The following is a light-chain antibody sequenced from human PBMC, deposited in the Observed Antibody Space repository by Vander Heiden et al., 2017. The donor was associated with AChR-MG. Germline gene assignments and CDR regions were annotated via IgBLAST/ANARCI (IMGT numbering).Light chain of an antibody. CDR2: RDS. J-gene: IGLJ2*01. Sequence: SYELTQPLSVPVALGQTARITCGGNNIGNKKVHWYQQKPGQAPVLVIYRDSYRPSGIPARSSGSNSANTATLTISRAQAGDEADYYCQVWDSSTAVFGGGTKLTVL. V-gene: IGLV3-9*01. CDR1: NIGNKK. CDR3: QVWDSSTAV.